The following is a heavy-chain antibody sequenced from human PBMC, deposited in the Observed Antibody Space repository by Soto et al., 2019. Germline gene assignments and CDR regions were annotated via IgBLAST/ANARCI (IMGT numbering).Heavy chain of an antibody. J-gene: IGHJ5*02. CDR2: IYYSGST. V-gene: IGHV4-59*08. D-gene: IGHD2-2*01. CDR3: ARHLALGYCSSTSCPGWFDP. CDR1: GGSISSYY. Sequence: QVQLQESGPGLVKPSETLSLTCTVSGGSISSYYGSWIRQPPGKGLELIGYIYYSGSTNYNPSLKSRVTISVDTSKNQFSLKLSSVTAADTAVYYCARHLALGYCSSTSCPGWFDPWGQGTLVTVSS.